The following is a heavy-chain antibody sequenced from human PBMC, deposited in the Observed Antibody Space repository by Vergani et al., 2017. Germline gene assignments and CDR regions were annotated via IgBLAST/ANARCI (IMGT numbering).Heavy chain of an antibody. J-gene: IGHJ4*02. CDR3: ARGIEDYDILTGYSTNDDFDY. Sequence: QVQLVQSGAEVKKPGSSVKVSCKASGGTFSSYAISWVRQAPGQGLEWMGRIIPILGIANYAQKFQGRVTITADKATSTAYMELSSLRSEDTAVYYCARGIEDYDILTGYSTNDDFDYWGQGTLVTVSS. D-gene: IGHD3-9*01. CDR1: GGTFSSYA. CDR2: IIPILGIA. V-gene: IGHV1-69*04.